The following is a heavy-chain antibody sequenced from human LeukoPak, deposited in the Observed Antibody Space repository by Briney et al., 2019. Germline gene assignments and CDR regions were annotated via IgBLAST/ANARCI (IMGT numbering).Heavy chain of an antibody. CDR2: IIPIFGTA. J-gene: IGHJ4*02. CDR3: ARDLRRDGYNKRGGYYFDY. Sequence: GASVKVSCKASGGTFSSYAISWVRQAPGQGLEWMGGIIPIFGTANYAQKFQGRVTITADESTSTAYMELSSLRSEDTAVYYCARDLRRDGYNKRGGYYFDYWGQGTLVTVSS. D-gene: IGHD5-24*01. CDR1: GGTFSSYA. V-gene: IGHV1-69*13.